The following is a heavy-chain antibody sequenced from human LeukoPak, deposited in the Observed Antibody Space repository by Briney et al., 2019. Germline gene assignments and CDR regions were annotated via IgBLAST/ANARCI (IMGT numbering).Heavy chain of an antibody. V-gene: IGHV4-34*01. Sequence: PSETLSLTCAVYGGSFSGYYWSWIRQPPGKGLEWIGEINHSGSTNYNPSLKSRVTISVDTSKNQFSLKLSSVTAADTAVYYCARGRGAAYCGGDCYSFGYWGQGTLVTVSP. CDR1: GGSFSGYY. D-gene: IGHD2-21*02. J-gene: IGHJ4*02. CDR3: ARGRGAAYCGGDCYSFGY. CDR2: INHSGST.